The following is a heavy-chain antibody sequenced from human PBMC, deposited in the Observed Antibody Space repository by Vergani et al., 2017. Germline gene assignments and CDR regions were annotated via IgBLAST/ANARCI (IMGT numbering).Heavy chain of an antibody. CDR1: GASIRSSNYY. V-gene: IGHV4-39*07. CDR2: IYTSGST. Sequence: QLQLQESGPGLVKPSATLSLTCSVSGASIRSSNYYWGWIRQPPGKGLEWIASIYTSGSTNYNPSLKSRVTMSVDTSKNQFSLKLSSVTAADTAVYYGAREGVVVPAYYYYYYMDVWGKGTTVTVSS. J-gene: IGHJ6*03. CDR3: AREGVVVPAYYYYYYMDV. D-gene: IGHD2-2*01.